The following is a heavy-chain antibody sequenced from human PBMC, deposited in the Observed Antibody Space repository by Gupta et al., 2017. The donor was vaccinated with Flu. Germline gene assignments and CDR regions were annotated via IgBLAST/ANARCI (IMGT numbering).Heavy chain of an antibody. CDR2: GSGGST. J-gene: IGHJ2*01. Sequence: GSGGSTYYADSVKGRFTISRDNSKNTLYLQMNSLRAEDTAVYYCAKPGGFSTVTNYSWYSDLWGRGTLVTVSS. V-gene: IGHV3-23*01. D-gene: IGHD4-17*01. CDR3: AKPGGFSTVTNYSWYSDL.